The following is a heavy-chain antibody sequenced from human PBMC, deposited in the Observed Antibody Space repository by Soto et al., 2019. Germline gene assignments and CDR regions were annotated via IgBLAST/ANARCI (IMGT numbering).Heavy chain of an antibody. J-gene: IGHJ6*02. V-gene: IGHV4-31*03. CDR3: ARDFRRSNYYYYGMDV. D-gene: IGHD2-2*01. Sequence: SETLSLTCTVSGGSISSGGYYWSWIRQHPGKGLEWIGYIYYSGSTYYNPSLKSRVTISVDTSKNQFSLKLSPVTAADTAVYYCARDFRRSNYYYYGMDVWGQGTTVTVSS. CDR2: IYYSGST. CDR1: GGSISSGGYY.